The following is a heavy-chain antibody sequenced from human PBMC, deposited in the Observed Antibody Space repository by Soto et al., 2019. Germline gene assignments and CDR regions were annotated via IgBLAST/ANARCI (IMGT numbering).Heavy chain of an antibody. CDR2: IWYDGSNK. CDR1: GFTFSSYG. Sequence: QVQLVESGGGVVQPGRSLRLSCAASGFTFSSYGMHWVRQAPGKGLEWVAVIWYDGSNKYYADSVKGRFTISRDNSKNTLYLQMNSLRAEDTAVYYCARGGFRTTARYSYGDRGDYWGQGTLVTVSS. D-gene: IGHD5-18*01. V-gene: IGHV3-33*01. J-gene: IGHJ4*02. CDR3: ARGGFRTTARYSYGDRGDY.